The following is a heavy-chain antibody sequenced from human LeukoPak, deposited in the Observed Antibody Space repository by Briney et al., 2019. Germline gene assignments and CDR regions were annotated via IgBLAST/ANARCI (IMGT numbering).Heavy chain of an antibody. J-gene: IGHJ4*02. CDR3: AKVGGYSYGPFDY. V-gene: IGHV3-23*01. CDR1: GFTFSSYA. CDR2: ISGSGGNT. Sequence: GGSLRLSCAASGFTFSSYAMSWVRQAPGKGLEWVSAISGSGGNTYYADSVKGQFTISRGNSKNTLYLQMNSLRAEDTAVYYCAKVGGYSYGPFDYWGQGTLVTVSS. D-gene: IGHD5-18*01.